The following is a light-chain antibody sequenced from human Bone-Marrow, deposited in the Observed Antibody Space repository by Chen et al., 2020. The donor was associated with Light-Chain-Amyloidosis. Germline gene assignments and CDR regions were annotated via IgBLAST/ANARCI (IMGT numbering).Light chain of an antibody. J-gene: IGLJ3*02. V-gene: IGLV2-11*01. Sequence: QSALTQPHSVSGSPGQSVTISCTRTSSDIGGYDYVSWYQQYPGTAPKLLIYDVNKRPSGVPDRFSASKSANTASLTISGLQADDEAEYHCCAYAGTYTWLFGGGTRLTVL. CDR1: SSDIGGYDY. CDR2: DVN. CDR3: CAYAGTYTWL.